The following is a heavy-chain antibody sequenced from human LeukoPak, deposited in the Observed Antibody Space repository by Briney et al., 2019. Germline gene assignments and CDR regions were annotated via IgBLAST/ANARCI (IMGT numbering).Heavy chain of an antibody. CDR2: IYYSGST. Sequence: GSLRLSCAASGFTASSNYMSWVRQAPGKGLEWIGSIYYSGSTYYNPSLKSRVTISVDTSKNQFSLKLSSVTAADTAVYYCARDDAEYSSSSSKGWFDPWGQGTLVTVSS. CDR1: GFTASSNY. J-gene: IGHJ5*02. D-gene: IGHD6-6*01. CDR3: ARDDAEYSSSSSKGWFDP. V-gene: IGHV4-39*07.